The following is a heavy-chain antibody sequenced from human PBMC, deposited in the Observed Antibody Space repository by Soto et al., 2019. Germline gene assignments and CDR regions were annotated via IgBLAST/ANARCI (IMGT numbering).Heavy chain of an antibody. Sequence: QVQLVESGGGLVKPGGSLRLSCAASGIVFSDYMSWVRQAPGKGLEWLSYISGSGRTIYSAASVKGRCTISRDNATNSLDLQMNNVRTEDTAVYYCARLPFPWGWFDPWGQGTLVTVSS. V-gene: IGHV3-11*01. CDR3: ARLPFPWGWFDP. J-gene: IGHJ5*02. D-gene: IGHD3-16*01. CDR2: ISGSGRTI. CDR1: GIVFSDY.